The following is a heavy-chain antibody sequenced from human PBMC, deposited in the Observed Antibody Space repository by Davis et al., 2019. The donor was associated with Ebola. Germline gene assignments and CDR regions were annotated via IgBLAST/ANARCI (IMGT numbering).Heavy chain of an antibody. CDR2: IYPGDSDT. CDR1: AYSFTSYW. D-gene: IGHD5-18*01. V-gene: IGHV5-51*01. Sequence: KVSCTGSAYSFTSYWIGWVRQMPGKGLEWMGIIYPGDSDTRYSPSFQGQVTISADKSISTAYLQWSSLKASDTAMYFCARQGGGNTYGSGDYWGQGTLVTVSS. CDR3: ARQGGGNTYGSGDY. J-gene: IGHJ4*02.